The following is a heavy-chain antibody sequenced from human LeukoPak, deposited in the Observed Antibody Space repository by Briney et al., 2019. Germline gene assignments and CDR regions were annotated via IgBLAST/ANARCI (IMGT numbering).Heavy chain of an antibody. CDR3: ARSGRGTYYYFDL. D-gene: IGHD1-26*01. Sequence: ASVKVSCKASGYSFNRYGVSWERQAPGRGLEWVGWISGSNGNTYYAQNFQGRVTMTTDVSTGTAYMDLNNLSFDDTAMYYCARSGRGTYYYFDLWGQGTLVSVSS. J-gene: IGHJ4*02. CDR1: GYSFNRYG. V-gene: IGHV1-18*01. CDR2: ISGSNGNT.